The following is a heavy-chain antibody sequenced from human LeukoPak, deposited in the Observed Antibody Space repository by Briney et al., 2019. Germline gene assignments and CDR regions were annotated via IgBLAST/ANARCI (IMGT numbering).Heavy chain of an antibody. CDR3: ARDGYGGYVGGSRVDY. Sequence: SETLSLTCTVSGGSISSYYWSWIRQPAGKGLEWIGRIYISGSTNYNPSLKSRVTMSVDTSKNQFCLKLGSVTAADTAVYYCARDGYGGYVGGSRVDYWGQGTLVTVSS. V-gene: IGHV4-4*07. J-gene: IGHJ4*02. CDR2: IYISGST. D-gene: IGHD5-12*01. CDR1: GGSISSYY.